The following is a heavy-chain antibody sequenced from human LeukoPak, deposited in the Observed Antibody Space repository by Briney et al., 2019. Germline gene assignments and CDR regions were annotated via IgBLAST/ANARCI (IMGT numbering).Heavy chain of an antibody. J-gene: IGHJ3*01. V-gene: IGHV3-66*02. D-gene: IGHD3-10*01. Sequence: GGSLRLSCAASGFTFSSYEMNWVRQAPGKGLEWVSVIYSGGSTYYADSVKGRFTVSRDSSKSTVFLQMSSLRPDDTAVYFCAKDWGYYVSGTFPHAFDLWGQGTVLTVSS. CDR1: GFTFSSYE. CDR3: AKDWGYYVSGTFPHAFDL. CDR2: IYSGGST.